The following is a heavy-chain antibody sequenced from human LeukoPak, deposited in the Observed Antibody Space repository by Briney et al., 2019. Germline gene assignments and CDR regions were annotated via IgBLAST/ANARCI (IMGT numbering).Heavy chain of an antibody. J-gene: IGHJ6*03. D-gene: IGHD2-21*02. V-gene: IGHV1-69*06. CDR1: GGTFSSYA. CDR3: ARDGAYCGGDCYSLSYYYMDV. Sequence: ASVKVSCKASGGTFSSYAISWVRQAPGQGLEWMGGIIPIFGTANYAQKSQGRVTITADKSTSTAYMELSSLRSEDTAVYYCARDGAYCGGDCYSLSYYYMDVWGKGTTVTVSS. CDR2: IIPIFGTA.